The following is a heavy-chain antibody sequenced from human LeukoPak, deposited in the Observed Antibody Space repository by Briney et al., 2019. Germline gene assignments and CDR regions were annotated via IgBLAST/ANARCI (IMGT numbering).Heavy chain of an antibody. Sequence: PGGSLRLSCAASGFTFSSYWMHWVRHAPGKGLEWVSRINSDGGSTTYADSVKGRFTISRDHAKNTMYLQMSSLRADDSAVYYCGRGGLTGQMAAFDYWGQGALVTVST. V-gene: IGHV3-74*01. CDR3: GRGGLTGQMAAFDY. CDR1: GFTFSSYW. CDR2: INSDGGST. J-gene: IGHJ4*02. D-gene: IGHD3-9*01.